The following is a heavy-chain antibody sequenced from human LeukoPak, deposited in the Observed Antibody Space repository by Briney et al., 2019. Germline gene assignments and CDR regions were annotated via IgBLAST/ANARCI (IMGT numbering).Heavy chain of an antibody. Sequence: QAGGSLRLSCAPSGFTFSSYGMRWVRQAPGKGLEWVSAISGSGRNTYYADSVKGRFTISRDNSKNTLYLQMNSLRAEDTAVYYCAKVSGPTDFWGQGALVTLSS. CDR1: GFTFSSYG. V-gene: IGHV3-23*01. CDR2: ISGSGRNT. J-gene: IGHJ4*02. CDR3: AKVSGPTDF.